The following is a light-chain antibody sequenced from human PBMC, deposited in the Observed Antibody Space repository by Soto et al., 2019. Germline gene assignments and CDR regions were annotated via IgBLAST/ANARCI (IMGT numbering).Light chain of an antibody. J-gene: IGKJ1*01. CDR3: QQFYRYPWT. Sequence: DIQMTQSPSTLSASVGDRVTITCRASQSVDTCLAWYQQKPGKAPHLLIYKASSLETGFPPRFSGSGSVTEFTLTISSLQPDDFATYYCQQFYRYPWTFGQGTKVEIK. V-gene: IGKV1-5*03. CDR2: KAS. CDR1: QSVDTC.